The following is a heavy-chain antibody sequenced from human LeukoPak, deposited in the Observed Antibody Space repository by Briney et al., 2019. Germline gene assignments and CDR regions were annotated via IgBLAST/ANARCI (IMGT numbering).Heavy chain of an antibody. D-gene: IGHD3-9*01. Sequence: GASVKVSCKASGYTFTVYYMRWVRQAPGQGLEWVGRINPNSGGTNYAQKFQGRVTMTRDTSISTAYMELSRLRSDDTAVYYCARPLTLGFEAFDIWGQGTTVTVSS. CDR2: INPNSGGT. CDR3: ARPLTLGFEAFDI. V-gene: IGHV1-2*02. J-gene: IGHJ3*02. CDR1: GYTFTVYY.